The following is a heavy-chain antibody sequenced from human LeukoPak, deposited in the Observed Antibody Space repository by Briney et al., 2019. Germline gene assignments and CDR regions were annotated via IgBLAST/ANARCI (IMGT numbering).Heavy chain of an antibody. J-gene: IGHJ4*02. D-gene: IGHD4-17*01. Sequence: SETLSLTCTVSGYPISSGYYWGWIRQPPGKGLEWIGSIYHSGSTYYNPSLKSRVTISVDTSKNQFSLKLSSVTAADTAVYYCASSIDYGDLTDYWGQGTLVTVSS. CDR1: GYPISSGYY. CDR3: ASSIDYGDLTDY. CDR2: IYHSGST. V-gene: IGHV4-38-2*02.